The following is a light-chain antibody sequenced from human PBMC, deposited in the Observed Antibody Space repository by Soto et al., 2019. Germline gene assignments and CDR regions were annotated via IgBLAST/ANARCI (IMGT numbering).Light chain of an antibody. CDR2: GNS. Sequence: QSVLTQPPSVSGAPGQRVTISCTGSSSNIGAGYEVHWYQQHPGTAPKVLIYGNSNRPSGVPDRFSGSKSGTSASLAITGLQAEDEADYYCQSYDNSLSGYVFGTGTKLTVL. CDR1: SSNIGAGYE. J-gene: IGLJ1*01. CDR3: QSYDNSLSGYV. V-gene: IGLV1-40*01.